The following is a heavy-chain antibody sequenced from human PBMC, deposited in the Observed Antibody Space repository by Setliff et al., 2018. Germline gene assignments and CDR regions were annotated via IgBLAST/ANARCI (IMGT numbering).Heavy chain of an antibody. J-gene: IGHJ4*02. D-gene: IGHD5-12*01. Sequence: GGSLRLSCAASGFRFSDLYMSWVRQVPGKGLEWLSKISGAGTTVYYADSVRGRFTISRDNAKNSLYLQMNSLRAEDSAVYYCAVGRRDGCNYPFDYWGQGTLVTVSS. V-gene: IGHV3-11*04. CDR3: AVGRRDGCNYPFDY. CDR2: ISGAGTTV. CDR1: GFRFSDLY.